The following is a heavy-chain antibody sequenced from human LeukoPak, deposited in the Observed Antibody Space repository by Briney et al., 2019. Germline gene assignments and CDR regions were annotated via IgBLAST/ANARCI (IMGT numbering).Heavy chain of an antibody. J-gene: IGHJ4*02. V-gene: IGHV3-23*01. CDR3: AKGPAYSSSWYSLLGDY. CDR1: GFTFSSYG. Sequence: GGSLRLSCAASGFTFSSYGMSWVRQAPGKGLEWVSAISGSGGSTYYADSVKGRFTISRDNSKNTLYLQMNSLRAEDTAAYYCAKGPAYSSSWYSLLGDYWGQGTLVTVSS. CDR2: ISGSGGST. D-gene: IGHD6-13*01.